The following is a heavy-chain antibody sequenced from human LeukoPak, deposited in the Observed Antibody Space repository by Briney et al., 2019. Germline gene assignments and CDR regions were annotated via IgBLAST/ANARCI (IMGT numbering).Heavy chain of an antibody. V-gene: IGHV4-34*01. CDR3: ARGTIYRRNDY. CDR1: GGSFSGYY. J-gene: IGHJ4*02. D-gene: IGHD1-14*01. Sequence: SETLSLTCAVYGGSFSGYYWSWIRQPPGKGLEWIGEINHSGSTNYNPSLKSRVTTSVDTSKNQFSLKLSSVTAADTAVYYCARGTIYRRNDYWGQGTLVTVSS. CDR2: INHSGST.